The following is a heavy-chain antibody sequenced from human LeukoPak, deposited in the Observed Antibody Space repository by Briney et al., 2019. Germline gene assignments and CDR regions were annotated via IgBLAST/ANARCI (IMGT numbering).Heavy chain of an antibody. Sequence: GRSLRLSCAASGLTFSNYWMHWVRQAPGKGLEWVSRINERATIISYADSVKGRFTISRENARNTLYLQMNSLTAEDTAVYDCVRDLILVWTPGDDFDHWGQGTLVTVSS. V-gene: IGHV3-74*01. D-gene: IGHD3-16*01. CDR3: VRDLILVWTPGDDFDH. CDR1: GLTFSNYW. J-gene: IGHJ4*02. CDR2: INERATII.